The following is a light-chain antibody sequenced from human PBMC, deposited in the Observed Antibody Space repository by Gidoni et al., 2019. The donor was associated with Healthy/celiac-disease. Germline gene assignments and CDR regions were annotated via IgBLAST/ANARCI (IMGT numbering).Light chain of an antibody. V-gene: IGKV1-12*01. Sequence: DIQMTQSPSSVSASVGDGVTITCRASQGMSSWLAWYQKKPGKAPKLLIYAASSLQSGVPSRFSGSGSGTDFTLTISSLQPEDFATYYCQQANSFPWTFGQGTKVEIK. CDR3: QQANSFPWT. CDR2: AAS. CDR1: QGMSSW. J-gene: IGKJ1*01.